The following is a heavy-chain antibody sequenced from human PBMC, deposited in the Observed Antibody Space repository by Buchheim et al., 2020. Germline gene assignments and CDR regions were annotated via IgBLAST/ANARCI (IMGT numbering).Heavy chain of an antibody. CDR2: MYQDEKPENT. CDR3: ARVVWVHDTINYFDP. CDR1: GASVKSGGYS. Sequence: QQQLQESGPGLVKPSETLSLTCAVSGASVKSGGYSWSWFRQSPRRGLEWIGYMYQDEKPENTYYRPSLRRRVTISLDRPKNQFSLKLTSVTAADTAVYFCARVVWVHDTINYFDPWGQGTL. D-gene: IGHD3-16*01. J-gene: IGHJ5*02. V-gene: IGHV4-30-2*06.